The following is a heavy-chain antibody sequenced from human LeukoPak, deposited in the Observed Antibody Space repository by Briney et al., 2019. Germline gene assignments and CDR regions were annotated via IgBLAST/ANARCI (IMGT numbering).Heavy chain of an antibody. J-gene: IGHJ4*02. Sequence: ASVKVSCKASGYTFTGYYMHWVRQAPGQGLEWVGWINPNSGGTNYAQKFQGRVTMTRETSISTAYMELSRLRSDGTAVYYCASARVEWELLLDYWGQGTLVTVSS. D-gene: IGHD1-26*01. CDR1: GYTFTGYY. CDR2: INPNSGGT. CDR3: ASARVEWELLLDY. V-gene: IGHV1-2*02.